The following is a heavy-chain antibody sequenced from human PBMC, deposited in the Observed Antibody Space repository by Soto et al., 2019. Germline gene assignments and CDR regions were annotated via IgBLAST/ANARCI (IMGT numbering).Heavy chain of an antibody. V-gene: IGHV3-64*01. CDR3: AREPIYGDYFDY. CDR2: ISSNGGST. CDR1: GFTFSSYA. Sequence: PGGSLRLSCAASGFTFSSYAMHWVRQAPGKGLEYVSAISSNGGSTYYANSVKGRFTISRDNSKNTLYLQMGSLRAEDMAVYYCAREPIYGDYFDYWGQGTLVTVSS. D-gene: IGHD4-17*01. J-gene: IGHJ4*02.